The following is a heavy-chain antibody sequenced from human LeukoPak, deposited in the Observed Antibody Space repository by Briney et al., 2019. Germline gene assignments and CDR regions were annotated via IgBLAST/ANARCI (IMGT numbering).Heavy chain of an antibody. D-gene: IGHD3-16*01. Sequence: PSETLSLTCTVSGGSISSYYWSWIRQPPGKGLEWIGYIYYSGSTYYNPSLKSRVAISVDTSKNQFSLKLSSVTAADTAVYYCARQGGNYWYFDLWGRGTLVTVSS. J-gene: IGHJ2*01. CDR2: IYYSGST. V-gene: IGHV4-59*08. CDR1: GGSISSYY. CDR3: ARQGGNYWYFDL.